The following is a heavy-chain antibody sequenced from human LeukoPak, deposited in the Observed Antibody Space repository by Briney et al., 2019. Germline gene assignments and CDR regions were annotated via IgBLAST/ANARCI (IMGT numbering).Heavy chain of an antibody. D-gene: IGHD3-10*01. CDR2: IYYSGST. CDR1: GGSISSSSYY. CDR3: TRDAQVTHYYGSGSYGPFDY. Sequence: SETLSLTCTVSGGSISSSSYYWGWIRQPPGKGLEWIGSIYYSGSTYYNPSLKSRVTISVDTSKNQFSLKLSSVTAADTAVYYCTRDAQVTHYYGSGSYGPFDYWGQGTLVTVSS. V-gene: IGHV4-39*07. J-gene: IGHJ4*02.